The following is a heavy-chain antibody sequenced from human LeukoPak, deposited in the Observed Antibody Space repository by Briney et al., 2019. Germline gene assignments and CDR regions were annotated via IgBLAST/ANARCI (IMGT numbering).Heavy chain of an antibody. CDR1: GFTFSSYG. CDR2: IWYDGSNK. V-gene: IGHV3-33*06. J-gene: IGHJ4*02. Sequence: GGSLRLSCAASGFTFSSYGMHWVRQAPGKGLEWVAVIWYDGSNKYYADSVKGRFTISRDNSKNTLYLQMNSLRAEDTAVYYCANSPEIRFLELLFRAYWGQGTLVTVSS. D-gene: IGHD3-3*01. CDR3: ANSPEIRFLELLFRAY.